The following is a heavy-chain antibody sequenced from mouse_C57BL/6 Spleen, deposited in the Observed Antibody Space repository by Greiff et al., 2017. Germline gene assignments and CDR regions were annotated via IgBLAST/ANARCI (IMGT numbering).Heavy chain of an antibody. D-gene: IGHD1-1*01. CDR1: GYAFSSYW. CDR3: ARGYYGSSWYFDV. Sequence: VQLQQSGAELARPGASVKISCKASGYAFSSYWMNWVKQRPGKGLEWIGQIYPGDGDTNYNGKFKGKATLTADKSSSTAYMQLSSLTSEDSAVYFCARGYYGSSWYFDVWGTGTTVTVSS. J-gene: IGHJ1*03. CDR2: IYPGDGDT. V-gene: IGHV1-80*01.